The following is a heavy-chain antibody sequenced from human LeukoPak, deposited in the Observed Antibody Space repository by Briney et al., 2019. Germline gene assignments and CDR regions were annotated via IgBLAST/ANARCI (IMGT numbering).Heavy chain of an antibody. D-gene: IGHD3-10*01. J-gene: IGHJ6*02. V-gene: IGHV5-51*01. CDR1: GFGFTRYS. Sequence: GAALQISSQGPGFGFTRYSIGWARRATGKGLGWRGIIYPGDTGTSYNPSLQGQATILDGKSISTAYQQWSSLKASDTAMFYCARQYYYGSGSYSPAYYGMDVWGQGTPVTVSS. CDR2: IYPGDTGT. CDR3: ARQYYYGSGSYSPAYYGMDV.